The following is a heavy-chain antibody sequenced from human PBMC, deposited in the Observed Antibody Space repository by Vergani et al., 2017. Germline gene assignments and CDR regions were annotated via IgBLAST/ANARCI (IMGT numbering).Heavy chain of an antibody. V-gene: IGHV1-46*03. CDR3: ARCDYGILTGYRY. CDR1: GYPFSNYY. CDR2: INPSGGHT. J-gene: IGHJ4*02. D-gene: IGHD3-9*01. Sequence: QVQLVQSGAEVKKSGASVKVSCKTSGYPFSNYYMHWVRQAPGQGLEWMGIINPSGGHTNYAQKFQGRVTMTRDTSTRTVYMEVSSLRSEDTAIYYCARCDYGILTGYRYWGQGTLVTVSA.